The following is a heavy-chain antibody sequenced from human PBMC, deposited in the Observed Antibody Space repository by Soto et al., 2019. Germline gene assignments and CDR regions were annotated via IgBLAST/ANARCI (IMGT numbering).Heavy chain of an antibody. CDR2: ISAYNGNT. J-gene: IGHJ6*04. CDR1: GYTFTNYG. V-gene: IGHV1-18*01. Sequence: ASVKVSCTASGYTFTNYGITWVRQAPGQGLEWMGWISAYNGNTNYAQKFQGRVTMTTDTSTSTAYMELRSLRSDDTAVYYCARFPVPAAMATDVWGKGTTVTVSS. D-gene: IGHD2-2*01. CDR3: ARFPVPAAMATDV.